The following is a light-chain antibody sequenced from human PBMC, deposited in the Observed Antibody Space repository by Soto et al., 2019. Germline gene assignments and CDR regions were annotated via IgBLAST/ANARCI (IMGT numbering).Light chain of an antibody. CDR2: GAS. CDR1: QSVSSSY. Sequence: EIVLTQSPGTLSLSPGERATLSCRASQSVSSSYLAWYQQKPGQAPRLLIYGASSRATGIPDSFSGSGSGTDFTLTISRVEPEDVAVYYCQQYGSSPRFTFGPGTKVDIK. CDR3: QQYGSSPRFT. V-gene: IGKV3-20*01. J-gene: IGKJ3*01.